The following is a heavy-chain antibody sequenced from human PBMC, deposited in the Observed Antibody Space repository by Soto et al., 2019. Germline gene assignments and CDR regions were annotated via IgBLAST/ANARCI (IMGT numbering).Heavy chain of an antibody. Sequence: GSLRLSCAASGFKVSDYYMRWIRQAPGKVLEWLSYSSNSGTYTRYADSVKGRFSISRDNAKNSLFLQSNRLRGEDSATYYCARSGDNYNVLDYWGQG. CDR3: ARSGDNYNVLDY. CDR2: SSNSGTYT. J-gene: IGHJ4*02. V-gene: IGHV3-11*06. D-gene: IGHD3-10*02. CDR1: GFKVSDYY.